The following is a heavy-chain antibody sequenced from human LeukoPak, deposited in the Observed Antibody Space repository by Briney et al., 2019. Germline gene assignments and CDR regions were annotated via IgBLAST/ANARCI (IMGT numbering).Heavy chain of an antibody. CDR1: GFTFSGSA. CDR3: SRLGYCSSTSCHGFDI. D-gene: IGHD2-2*01. V-gene: IGHV3-73*01. J-gene: IGHJ3*02. Sequence: GGSLRLSCAASGFTFSGSAMHWVRQAPGEGLEWVGRIRTKVNSYATAYAASVTGRFTISRDDSKNTAYLEMNSLKSEDTAGYYCSRLGYCSSTSCHGFDIWGQGTMITVSS. CDR2: IRTKVNSYAT.